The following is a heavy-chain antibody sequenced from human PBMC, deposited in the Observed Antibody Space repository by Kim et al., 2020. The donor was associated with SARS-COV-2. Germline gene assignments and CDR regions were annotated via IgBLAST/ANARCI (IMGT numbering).Heavy chain of an antibody. V-gene: IGHV3-48*03. D-gene: IGHD1-26*01. CDR3: ARERGGYDY. CDR2: GTTI. J-gene: IGHJ4*02. Sequence: GTTIYYADSVRGRFTISRDNAKNSLFLQRSSLSAEDTAVYYCARERGGYDYWGKGTLVTVSS.